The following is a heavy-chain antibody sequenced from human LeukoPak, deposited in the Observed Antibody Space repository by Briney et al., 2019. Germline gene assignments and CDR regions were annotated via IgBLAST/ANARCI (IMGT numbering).Heavy chain of an antibody. Sequence: PGRSLRLSCAASGFIFSSYGMHWVRQAPGKGLEWVAVIWYDGSNKYYADPVKGRFTISRDNSKNTLYLQMNSLRAEDTAVYYCARGRLSVDYWGQGTLVTVSS. D-gene: IGHD2/OR15-2a*01. CDR2: IWYDGSNK. CDR3: ARGRLSVDY. CDR1: GFIFSSYG. V-gene: IGHV3-33*01. J-gene: IGHJ4*02.